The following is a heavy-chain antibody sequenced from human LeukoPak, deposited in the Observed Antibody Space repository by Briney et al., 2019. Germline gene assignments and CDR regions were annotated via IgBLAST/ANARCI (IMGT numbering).Heavy chain of an antibody. CDR1: GGSISSGSYY. CDR3: ARGFIAAAAFDY. CDR2: IYTSGST. Sequence: TLSLTCTVSGGSISSGSYYWSWIRQPAGKGLEWIGRIYTSGSTNYNPSLKSRVTISVDTSKNQFSLKLSSVTAADTAVYYCARGFIAAAAFDYWGQGTLVTVSS. V-gene: IGHV4-61*02. D-gene: IGHD6-13*01. J-gene: IGHJ4*02.